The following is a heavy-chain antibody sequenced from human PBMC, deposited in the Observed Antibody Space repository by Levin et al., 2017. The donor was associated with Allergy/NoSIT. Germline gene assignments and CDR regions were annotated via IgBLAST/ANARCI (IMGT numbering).Heavy chain of an antibody. V-gene: IGHV4-31*03. D-gene: IGHD3-10*01. CDR2: IYYSGST. CDR1: GGSISSGGYY. Sequence: SETLSLTCTVSGGSISSGGYYWSWIRQHPGTGLEWIGYIYYSGSTYYNPSLKSRVTISVDTSKNQFSLKLSSVTAADTAVYYCASYYYGSGSYYFSDAYWGQGTLVTVSS. CDR3: ASYYYGSGSYYFSDAY. J-gene: IGHJ4*02.